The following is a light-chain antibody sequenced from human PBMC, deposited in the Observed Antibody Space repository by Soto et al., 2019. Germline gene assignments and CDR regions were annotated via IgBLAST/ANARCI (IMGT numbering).Light chain of an antibody. J-gene: IGKJ2*01. Sequence: DIVMTQSPLSLPVTPGEPASISCRSSQSLLHSNGYNYLDWYLQKPGQSPQLLIYLGSNRASGVPDRFSGSGSGTDFTLKISRVEAEDVGVYYCMHALQTPAYTFGQGTKLEIK. CDR3: MHALQTPAYT. CDR1: QSLLHSNGYNY. V-gene: IGKV2-28*01. CDR2: LGS.